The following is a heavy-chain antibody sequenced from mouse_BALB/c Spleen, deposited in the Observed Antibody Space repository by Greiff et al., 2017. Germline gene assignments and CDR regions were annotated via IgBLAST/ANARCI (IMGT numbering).Heavy chain of an antibody. V-gene: IGHV2-5-1*01. J-gene: IGHJ4*01. CDR1: GFSLTSYG. Sequence: VQRVESGPSLVQPSQSLSITCTVSGFSLTSYGVHWVRQSPGKGLEWLGVIWRGGSTDYNAAFMSRLSITKDNSKSQVFFKMNSLQADDTAIYYCAKKGYGNYPAMDYWGQGTSVTVSS. D-gene: IGHD2-10*02. CDR3: AKKGYGNYPAMDY. CDR2: IWRGGST.